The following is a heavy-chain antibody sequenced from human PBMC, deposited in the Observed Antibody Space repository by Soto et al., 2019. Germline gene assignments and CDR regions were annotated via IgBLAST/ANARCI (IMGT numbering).Heavy chain of an antibody. CDR1: GGSISSGGYY. J-gene: IGHJ2*01. CDR2: IYYSGST. Sequence: QVQLQESGPGLVKPSQTLSLTCTVSGGSISSGGYYWSWIRQHPGKGLEWIGYIYYSGSTYYNPSLKSRVTISVDTSKNQFSLKLSSVTAADTAVYYCARENHSSGYYYDWYFDLWGRGTLVTVSS. D-gene: IGHD3-22*01. V-gene: IGHV4-31*03. CDR3: ARENHSSGYYYDWYFDL.